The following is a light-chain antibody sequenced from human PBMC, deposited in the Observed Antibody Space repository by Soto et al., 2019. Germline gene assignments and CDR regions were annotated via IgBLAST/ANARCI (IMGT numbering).Light chain of an antibody. V-gene: IGKV1-27*01. CDR3: QKYNSAPRT. CDR1: QGISNY. Sequence: DIQMTQSPSSLSASVGARVTITCRASQGISNYLAWYLQKPGKVPKLLIYASSTLQSGVQSRFSGSGSGTDFTLTISSLQPEDVATYYCQKYNSAPRTFGQGTKVEIK. J-gene: IGKJ1*01. CDR2: ASS.